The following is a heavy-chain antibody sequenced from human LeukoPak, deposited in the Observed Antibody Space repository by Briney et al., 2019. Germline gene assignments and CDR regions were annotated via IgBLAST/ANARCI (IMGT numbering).Heavy chain of an antibody. J-gene: IGHJ3*02. CDR2: IYSGGST. D-gene: IGHD3-10*01. CDR3: ARGSRLLWFGELGNAFDI. Sequence: GGSLRLSCAASGFTVSSNYMSWVRQAPGKGLEWVSVIYSGGSTYYADSVKGRFTISRDNARNSLYLQMNSLRAEDTAVYYCARGSRLLWFGELGNAFDIWGQGTMVTVSS. CDR1: GFTVSSNY. V-gene: IGHV3-53*01.